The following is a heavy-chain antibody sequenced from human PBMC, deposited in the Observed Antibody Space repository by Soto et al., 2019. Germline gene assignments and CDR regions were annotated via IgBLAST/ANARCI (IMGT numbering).Heavy chain of an antibody. CDR2: MNPNSGNT. CDR3: ARGGYCSGGSCYNWFDP. D-gene: IGHD2-15*01. V-gene: IGHV1-8*01. CDR1: GYTFTSYD. Sequence: QVQLVQSGAEVKKPGASVKVSCKASGYTFTSYDINWVRQATGQGLEWMGWMNPNSGNTGYAQKFQGRVTMTRNTSISTAYMELSSLRSEDTAVYYCARGGYCSGGSCYNWFDPWGQGTLVTVSS. J-gene: IGHJ5*02.